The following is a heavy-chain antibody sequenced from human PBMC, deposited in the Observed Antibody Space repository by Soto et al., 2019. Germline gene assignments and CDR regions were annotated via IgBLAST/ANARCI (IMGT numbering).Heavy chain of an antibody. CDR2: ICWDDDK. V-gene: IGHV2-70*01. CDR3: ARTSGWYRDHYLEY. J-gene: IGHJ4*02. Sequence: SGPTPVNPTQTLTLTCTFTGFSVGSSGMFVTRIRQPPGKALEWLAFICWDDDKYYSTSRRTRLTISKDTSKNQVVLTMTNVDPLDTATYYCARTSGWYRDHYLEYWGPGTMVTVSS. CDR1: GFSVGSSGMF. D-gene: IGHD6-19*01.